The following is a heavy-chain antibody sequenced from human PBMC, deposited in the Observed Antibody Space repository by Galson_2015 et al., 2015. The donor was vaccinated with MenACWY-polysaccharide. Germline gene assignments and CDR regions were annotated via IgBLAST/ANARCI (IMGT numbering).Heavy chain of an antibody. D-gene: IGHD3-3*01. CDR2: IKQDGSEK. Sequence: SLRLSCAASGFTFNNYWMSWVRQAPGKGLEWVANIKQDGSEKYYVDSVKGRFTISRDNAKNSLYLQMNSLRAEDTAVYYCAREGITFFGVVIPYFDYWGQGTLVTVSS. CDR3: AREGITFFGVVIPYFDY. J-gene: IGHJ4*02. V-gene: IGHV3-7*01. CDR1: GFTFNNYW.